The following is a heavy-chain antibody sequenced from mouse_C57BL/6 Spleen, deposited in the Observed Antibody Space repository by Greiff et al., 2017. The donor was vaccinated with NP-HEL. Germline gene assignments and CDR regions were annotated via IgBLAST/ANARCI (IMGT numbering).Heavy chain of an antibody. V-gene: IGHV1-81*01. CDR2: IYPRSGNT. J-gene: IGHJ4*01. D-gene: IGHD1-1*01. CDR3: AYITTVVATVDY. Sequence: VKVVESGAELARPGASVKLSCKASGYTFTSYGISWVKQRTGQGLEWIGEIYPRSGNTYYNEKFKGKATLTADKSSSTAYMELRSLTSEDSAVYCCAYITTVVATVDYWGQGTSVTVSS. CDR1: GYTFTSYG.